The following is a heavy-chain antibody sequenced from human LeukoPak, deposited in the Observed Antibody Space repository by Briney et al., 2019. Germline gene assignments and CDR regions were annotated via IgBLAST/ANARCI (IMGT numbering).Heavy chain of an antibody. Sequence: GGSLRLSCAASGFTVSSNYMSWVRQASGRGLEWVSVIYSGGDTRYADSVKGRFTISRDNSKNTLYLQMNSLRAEDTALYYCARERGRGVISPYFDQWGQGTLVTVSS. D-gene: IGHD3-10*01. CDR2: IYSGGDT. CDR3: ARERGRGVISPYFDQ. V-gene: IGHV3-66*01. CDR1: GFTVSSNY. J-gene: IGHJ4*02.